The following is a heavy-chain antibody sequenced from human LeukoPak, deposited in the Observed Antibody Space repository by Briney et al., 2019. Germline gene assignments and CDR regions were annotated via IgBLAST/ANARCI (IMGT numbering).Heavy chain of an antibody. J-gene: IGHJ3*02. CDR1: GFTFSSSA. CDR2: ISGSGGRT. V-gene: IGHV3-23*01. D-gene: IGHD6-19*01. CDR3: AKDSSAVAGPEGSYDI. Sequence: PGESLRLSCAASGFTFSSSALSWVRQAPGKGLEWVSAISGSGGRTYYADSVKGRFTISRDNSRNSLFLQMNSLKDEDTAVYYCAKDSSAVAGPEGSYDIWGQGTMVTVSS.